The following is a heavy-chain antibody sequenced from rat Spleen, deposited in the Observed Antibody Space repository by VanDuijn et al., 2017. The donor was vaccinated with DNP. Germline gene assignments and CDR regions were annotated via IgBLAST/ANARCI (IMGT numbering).Heavy chain of an antibody. CDR3: AYYSDCYF. CDR1: GFTFSSYD. J-gene: IGHJ2*01. Sequence: EVQLVESGGGLVQPGRSLKLSCAASGFTFSSYDMAWVRQAPTKGLEWVASINIRSTIIYYRDSVKGRFTVSRDNAKSTLYLQMDSLRAEDPANYYCAYYSDCYFWGQGVLVTVSS. CDR2: INIRSTII. D-gene: IGHD1-12*03. V-gene: IGHV5-25*01.